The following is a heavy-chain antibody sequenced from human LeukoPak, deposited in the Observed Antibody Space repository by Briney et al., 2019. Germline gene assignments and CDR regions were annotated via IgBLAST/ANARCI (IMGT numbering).Heavy chain of an antibody. V-gene: IGHV3-74*01. CDR3: ARDLYYYDSSGYY. CDR1: GFTFSNYW. CDR2: INTDGSTI. D-gene: IGHD3-22*01. J-gene: IGHJ4*02. Sequence: PGGSLRLSCAASGFTFSNYWMHWVRQAPGKGLVWVSRINTDGSTINYADSVKGRFTISRDNAKNSLYLQMNSLRAEDTAVYYCARDLYYYDSSGYYWGQGTLVTVSS.